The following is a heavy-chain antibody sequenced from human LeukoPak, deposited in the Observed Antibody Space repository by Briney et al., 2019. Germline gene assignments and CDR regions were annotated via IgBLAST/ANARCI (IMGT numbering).Heavy chain of an antibody. CDR2: ISGDGDST. V-gene: IGHV3-43*02. J-gene: IGHJ5*02. CDR3: AKDPGPRGGWASNWFDP. Sequence: GGSLRLSCAASGFTFDDYAMHWVRQAPGKRLEWVSLISGDGDSTYYADSVKGRFTISRDSSKSSLYLQMKSLRAEDTALYYCAKDPGPRGGWASNWFDPWGQGTLVTVSS. D-gene: IGHD6-19*01. CDR1: GFTFDDYA.